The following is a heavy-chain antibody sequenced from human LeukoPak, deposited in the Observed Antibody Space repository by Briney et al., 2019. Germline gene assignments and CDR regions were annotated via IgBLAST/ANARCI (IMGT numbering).Heavy chain of an antibody. CDR3: ARVPSVAGTTRGAFDI. D-gene: IGHD6-19*01. CDR2: ISAYNGNT. J-gene: IGHJ3*02. Sequence: ASVKVSCKASGGTFSSYAISWVRQAPGQGLEWMGWISAYNGNTNYAQKLQGRVTMTTDTSTSTAYMELRSLRSDDTAVYYCARVPSVAGTTRGAFDIWGQGTMVTVSS. CDR1: GGTFSSYA. V-gene: IGHV1-18*01.